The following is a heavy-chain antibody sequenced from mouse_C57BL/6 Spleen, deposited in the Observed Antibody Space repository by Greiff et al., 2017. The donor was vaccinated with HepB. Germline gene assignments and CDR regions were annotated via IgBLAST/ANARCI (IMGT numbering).Heavy chain of an antibody. J-gene: IGHJ3*01. CDR3: ARDGGLVGFAY. D-gene: IGHD2-12*01. CDR1: GFTFSDYY. Sequence: EVMLVESEGGLVQPGSSMKLSCTASGFTFSDYYMAWVRQVPEKGLEWVANINYDGSSTYYLDSLKSRFIISRDNAKNILYLQMSSLKSEDTATYYCARDGGLVGFAYWGQGTLVTVSA. V-gene: IGHV5-16*01. CDR2: INYDGSST.